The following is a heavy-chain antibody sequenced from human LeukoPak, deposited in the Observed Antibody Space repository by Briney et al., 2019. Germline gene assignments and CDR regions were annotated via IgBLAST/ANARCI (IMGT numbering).Heavy chain of an antibody. CDR1: GFTFSSYA. Sequence: PGGSLRLSCAASGFTFSSYAMSWVRQAPGKGLEWVSAISGSGGSTYYADSVKGRFTISRDNAKNSLYLQMNSLRAEDTAVYYCAREMAGIAAAGNGYFDYWGQGTLVTVSS. CDR3: AREMAGIAAAGNGYFDY. J-gene: IGHJ4*02. CDR2: ISGSGGST. V-gene: IGHV3-23*01. D-gene: IGHD6-13*01.